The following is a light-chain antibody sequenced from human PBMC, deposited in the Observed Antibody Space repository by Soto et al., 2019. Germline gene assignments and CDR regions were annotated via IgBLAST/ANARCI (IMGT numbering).Light chain of an antibody. Sequence: TVLTHSPSTLSFSPVERSTLSFGSSQNVSSNFLVWYQQHPGQAPRLLIYGASSRATGIPDRFSGSGSGTDFSLTIRRLEPDDFAVYYCQKYGNFWTFGQGTKVDNK. CDR3: QKYGNFWT. V-gene: IGKV3-20*01. CDR2: GAS. J-gene: IGKJ1*01. CDR1: QNVSSNF.